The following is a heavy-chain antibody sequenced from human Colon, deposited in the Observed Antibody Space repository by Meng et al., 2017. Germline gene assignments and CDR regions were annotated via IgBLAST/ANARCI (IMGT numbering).Heavy chain of an antibody. CDR1: GYTFTTFC. V-gene: IGHV1-2*05. CDR2: INPNSGVT. Sequence: QVHLVQSGAEVKTPGASVKISSEASGYTFTTFCLNWVRQTPDQGFEWLGRINPNSGVTNFAQKFQGRVTMTRDTSISTAYMELASLRSDDTGVYYCARMGAGAAFDFWGQGTLATVSS. D-gene: IGHD1-26*01. J-gene: IGHJ4*02. CDR3: ARMGAGAAFDF.